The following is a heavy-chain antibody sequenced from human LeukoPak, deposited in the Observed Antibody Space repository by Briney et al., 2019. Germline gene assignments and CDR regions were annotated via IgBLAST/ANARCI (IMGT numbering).Heavy chain of an antibody. J-gene: IGHJ4*02. CDR3: ARIGYSSSSFDY. Sequence: GGSLRLTCAVSGFTFSNYWMSWVRQAPGKGLEWVANIKQDGSDKDYVESLKGRFAISRDNAEKSVYLQMNSLRVEDTAVYYCARIGYSSSSFDYWGQGTLVTVSS. CDR2: IKQDGSDK. V-gene: IGHV3-7*01. CDR1: GFTFSNYW. D-gene: IGHD6-6*01.